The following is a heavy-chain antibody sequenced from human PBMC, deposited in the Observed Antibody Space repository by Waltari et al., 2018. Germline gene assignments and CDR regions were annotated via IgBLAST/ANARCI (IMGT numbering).Heavy chain of an antibody. V-gene: IGHV7-4-1*02. CDR1: GYAFNTYA. CDR2: INTDTGHP. D-gene: IGHD4-17*01. Sequence: QVQLVQSGSEVKKPGASVKVSCKASGYAFNTYAINWVRQAPGQGLQWMGWINTDTGHPTYAPGFTGRFVFSLDTSVTTTFLQISDLRAEDTAVYFCARDHTIYGDYSSDLWCQGALVTVSS. J-gene: IGHJ4*02. CDR3: ARDHTIYGDYSSDL.